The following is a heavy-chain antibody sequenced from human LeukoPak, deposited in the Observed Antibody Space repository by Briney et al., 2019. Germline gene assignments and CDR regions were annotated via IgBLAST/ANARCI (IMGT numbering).Heavy chain of an antibody. CDR2: VYSDGAT. V-gene: IGHV3-53*01. J-gene: IGHJ4*02. D-gene: IGHD6-19*01. CDR1: GFSVSSNY. CDR3: AREDSSGWFSAY. Sequence: PGGSLRLSCAASGFSVSSNYMGWVRQAPGKGLEWVSVVYSDGATYYADTVRGRFTISRDDSTSTLYLQMNSLRAEDTAVYYCAREDSSGWFSAYWGQGTLVTVSS.